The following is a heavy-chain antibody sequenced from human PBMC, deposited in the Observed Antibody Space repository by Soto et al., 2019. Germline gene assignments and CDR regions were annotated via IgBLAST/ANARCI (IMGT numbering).Heavy chain of an antibody. J-gene: IGHJ6*02. V-gene: IGHV1-69*12. D-gene: IGHD1-26*01. CDR3: ARGRIAGAATDFYYYGMDV. Sequence: QVQLVQSGAEVKKPGSSVKVSCKASGGTFSTYVISWVRQAPGQGLEWMGGIIPVFATTNYAQKFQGRVTITADESTRTGYMELHSLRSEDTAVYYGARGRIAGAATDFYYYGMDVWGQGTSVTVSS. CDR2: IIPVFATT. CDR1: GGTFSTYV.